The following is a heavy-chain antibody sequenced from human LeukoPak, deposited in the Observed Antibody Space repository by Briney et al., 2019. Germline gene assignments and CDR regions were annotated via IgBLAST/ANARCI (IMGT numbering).Heavy chain of an antibody. CDR1: GGSFSGYY. CDR2: INHSGST. D-gene: IGHD3-22*01. V-gene: IGHV4-34*01. Sequence: ASETLSLTCAVYGGSFSGYYWSWIRQPPGKGLEWIGEINHSGSTNYNPSLKSRVTISVDTSKNQFSLKLSSVTAADTAVYYCARPDPYYYDSSGYYWYWGQGTLVTVSS. CDR3: ARPDPYYYDSSGYYWY. J-gene: IGHJ4*02.